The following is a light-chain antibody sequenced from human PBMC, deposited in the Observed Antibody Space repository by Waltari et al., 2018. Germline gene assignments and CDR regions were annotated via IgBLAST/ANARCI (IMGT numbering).Light chain of an antibody. Sequence: EIVLTQSPGTLSLSVGERATVSCRASESVSRALAWYQQKPGQAPRLLIYGASTRATGIPDRFSGSGSGTDFSLTISRLEPDDFAVYYCQHYLRVPVTFGQGTTVEI. J-gene: IGKJ1*01. CDR2: GAS. V-gene: IGKV3-20*01. CDR3: QHYLRVPVT. CDR1: ESVSRA.